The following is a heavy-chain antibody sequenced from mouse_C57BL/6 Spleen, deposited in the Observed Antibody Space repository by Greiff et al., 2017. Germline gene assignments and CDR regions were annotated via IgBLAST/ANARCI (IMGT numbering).Heavy chain of an antibody. V-gene: IGHV1-26*01. CDR2: INPNNGGT. CDR1: GYTFTDYY. J-gene: IGHJ1*03. CDR3: ARNDDYDTWYFDV. Sequence: VQLQQSGPELVKPGASVKISCKASGYTFTDYYMNWVKQSHGKSLEWIGDINPNNGGTSYNQKFKGKATLTVDKSSSTAYMGLRSLTSEDSAVYYCARNDDYDTWYFDVWGTGTTVTVSS. D-gene: IGHD2-4*01.